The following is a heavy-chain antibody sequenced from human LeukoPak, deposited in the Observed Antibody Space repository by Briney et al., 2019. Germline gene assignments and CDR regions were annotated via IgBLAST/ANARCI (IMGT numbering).Heavy chain of an antibody. CDR2: IRSKANSYAT. CDR1: GFTFSGSA. CDR3: AKHPAGFGYDGYFDY. D-gene: IGHD5-12*01. Sequence: PGGSLKLSCAASGFTFSGSAMHWVRQASGKGLEWVGRIRSKANSYATAYAASVKGRFTISRDDSKNTAYLQMNSLRAEDTAVYYCAKHPAGFGYDGYFDYWGQGTLVTVSS. V-gene: IGHV3-73*01. J-gene: IGHJ4*02.